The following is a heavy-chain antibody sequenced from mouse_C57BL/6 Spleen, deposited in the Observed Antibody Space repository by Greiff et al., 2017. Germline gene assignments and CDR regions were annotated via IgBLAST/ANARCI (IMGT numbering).Heavy chain of an antibody. CDR2: INPNYGTT. CDR3: ARRYYGSSQYYFDY. CDR1: GYSFTDYN. V-gene: IGHV1-39*01. J-gene: IGHJ2*01. D-gene: IGHD1-1*01. Sequence: EVQLQESGPELVKPGASVKISCKASGYSFTDYNMNWVKQSNGKSLEWIGVINPNYGTTSYNQKFKGKATLTVDQSSSTAYMQLNSLTSEDSAVYYCARRYYGSSQYYFDYWGQGTTLTVSS.